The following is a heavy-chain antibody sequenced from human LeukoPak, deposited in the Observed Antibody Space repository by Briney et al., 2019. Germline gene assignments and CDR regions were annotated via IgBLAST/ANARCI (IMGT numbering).Heavy chain of an antibody. J-gene: IGHJ6*03. CDR2: IYTSGST. V-gene: IGHV4-61*02. D-gene: IGHD3-10*01. CDR1: GGSISSGSYY. CDR3: ASMNGGSGSYSDYYYYYMDV. Sequence: SETLSLTCTVSGGSISSGSYYWSWIRQPAGKGLEWIGRIYTSGSTNYNPSLKSRVTISVDTSKNQFSLKLSSVTAADTAVYYCASMNGGSGSYSDYYYYYMDVWGKGTTVTISS.